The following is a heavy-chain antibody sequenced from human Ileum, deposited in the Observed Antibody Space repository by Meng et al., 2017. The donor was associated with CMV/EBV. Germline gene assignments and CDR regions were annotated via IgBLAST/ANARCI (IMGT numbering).Heavy chain of an antibody. V-gene: IGHV4-34*02. CDR1: GGSFSSFS. CDR3: TRGRVGDWGFDF. D-gene: IGHD1-26*01. J-gene: IGHJ4*02. Sequence: QVQLQQWGAGLLKPSDTLSLTCGVNGGSFSSFSWTWIRQPPGKGPEWIGDINHRGTTNYSPSLKSRVTISIDTSKKQFSLRLSSLTAADTAVYYCTRGRVGDWGFDFWGQGTLVTSPQ. CDR2: INHRGTT.